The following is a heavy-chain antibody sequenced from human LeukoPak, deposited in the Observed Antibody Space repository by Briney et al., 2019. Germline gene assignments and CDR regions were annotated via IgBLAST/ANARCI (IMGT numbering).Heavy chain of an antibody. V-gene: IGHV3-23*03. Sequence: GGSLRLSCAASGFTFDDYAMHWVRQAPGKGLEWVSVIYSGGSTYYADSVKGRFTISRDNSKNTLYLQMNSLRAEDTAVYYCAKEEVPAALFDYWGQGTLVTVSS. CDR1: GFTFDDYA. D-gene: IGHD2-2*01. J-gene: IGHJ4*02. CDR2: IYSGGST. CDR3: AKEEVPAALFDY.